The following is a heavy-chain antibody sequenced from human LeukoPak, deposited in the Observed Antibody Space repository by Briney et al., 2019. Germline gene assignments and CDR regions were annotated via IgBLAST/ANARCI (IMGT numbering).Heavy chain of an antibody. Sequence: SVKVSCKASGYTFTSYDINWVRQATGQGLEWMGRIIPILGIANYAQKFQGRVTITADKSTSTAYMELSSLRSEDTAVYYCARMGSGYSGYDYWGQGTLVTVS. J-gene: IGHJ4*02. CDR1: GYTFTSYD. V-gene: IGHV1-69*04. D-gene: IGHD3-3*01. CDR3: ARMGSGYSGYDY. CDR2: IIPILGIA.